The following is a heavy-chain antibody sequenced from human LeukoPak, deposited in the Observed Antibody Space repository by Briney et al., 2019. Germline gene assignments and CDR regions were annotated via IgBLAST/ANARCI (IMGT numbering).Heavy chain of an antibody. CDR1: VFTFSSDG. D-gene: IGHD3-9*01. CDR2: IWYDGSNK. Sequence: GGSLRLSCAASVFTFSSDGMHWVRPAPGKGLEWVAVIWYDGSNKYYADSVKGRFTISRDNSQNTLYLQMNSLRAEDTAVEYCARDRGYDILTGGAFDIWGQRTMVTVSS. J-gene: IGHJ3*02. V-gene: IGHV3-33*01. CDR3: ARDRGYDILTGGAFDI.